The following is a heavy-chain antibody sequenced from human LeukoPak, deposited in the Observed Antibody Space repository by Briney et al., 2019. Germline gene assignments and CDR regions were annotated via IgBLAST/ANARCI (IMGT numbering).Heavy chain of an antibody. J-gene: IGHJ4*02. CDR1: GFTFSNYN. CDR2: ISSSSNII. CDR3: ARDFAREFTIDY. V-gene: IGHV3-48*01. D-gene: IGHD3-10*01. Sequence: TGGSLRLSCAASGFTFSNYNMNWVRQPPGKGLQWVSYISSSSNIIYYADSVKGRFIISRDNAKNSLFLQMNSLRAEDTAVYYCARDFAREFTIDYWGQGTLVTVSS.